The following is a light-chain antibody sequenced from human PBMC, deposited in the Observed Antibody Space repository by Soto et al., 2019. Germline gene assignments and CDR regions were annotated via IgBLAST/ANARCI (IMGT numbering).Light chain of an antibody. CDR3: QHYNSYSEA. V-gene: IGKV1-5*03. Sequence: DIQMTQSPSTLSGSVGDRVTITCRASQTISSWLARYQQKPGKAPRLLIYKASTLEIGVPSRFSGSGSGTECTLTISSLQPDDFATYYCQHYNSYSEALGQGTKVDIK. CDR1: QTISSW. CDR2: KAS. J-gene: IGKJ1*01.